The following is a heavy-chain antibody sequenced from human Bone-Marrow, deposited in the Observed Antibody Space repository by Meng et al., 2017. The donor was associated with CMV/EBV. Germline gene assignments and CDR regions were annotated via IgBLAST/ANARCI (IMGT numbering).Heavy chain of an antibody. V-gene: IGHV3-21*01. CDR3: ATYPAGYDFWSGFPVYY. D-gene: IGHD3-3*01. J-gene: IGHJ4*02. CDR1: GFTFSSYS. Sequence: GGSLRLSCAASGFTFSSYSMNWVRQAPGKGLEWVSSISSSSSYIYYADSVKGRFTISRDNAKNSLYLQMNSLRAEDTAVYYCATYPAGYDFWSGFPVYYWGQGTLVTVSS. CDR2: ISSSSSYI.